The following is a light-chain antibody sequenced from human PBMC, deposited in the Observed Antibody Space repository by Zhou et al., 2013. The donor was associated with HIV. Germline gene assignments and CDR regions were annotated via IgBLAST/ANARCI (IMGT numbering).Light chain of an antibody. CDR2: DAS. J-gene: IGKJ1*01. Sequence: DIQMTQSPSSLSASIGDRVTITCRASQGISNYLAWFQQKSGKVPKLLIYDASTLQSGVPSRFSGSGSGTDFTLTINSLQPEDVATYFCQKYNTAPWTLAKGPRWKSN. CDR1: QGISNY. V-gene: IGKV1-27*01. CDR3: QKYNTAPWT.